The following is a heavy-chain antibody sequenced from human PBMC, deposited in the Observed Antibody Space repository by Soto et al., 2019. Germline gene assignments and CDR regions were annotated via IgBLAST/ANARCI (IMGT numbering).Heavy chain of an antibody. Sequence: EVQLVESGGGLVQPGGSLRLSCAASGFTFSSSWMHWVRQAPGKGLVWVSRINSDGSRTIYADSVKGRFSISRDNAENTLYLQMNSLRVEDKAMYYCARGGDYGSGRVDYWGQGALVTVSS. J-gene: IGHJ4*02. V-gene: IGHV3-74*01. CDR1: GFTFSSSW. CDR3: ARGGDYGSGRVDY. D-gene: IGHD3-10*01. CDR2: INSDGSRT.